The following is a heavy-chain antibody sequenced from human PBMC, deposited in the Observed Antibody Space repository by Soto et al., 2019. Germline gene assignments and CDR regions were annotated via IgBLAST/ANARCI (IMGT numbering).Heavy chain of an antibody. Sequence: EVQLLESGGGLVQPGGSLRLSCAASGFTISSYAMSWVRQAPGKGLEWVSAISGSGGSTYYADSVKGRFTISRDNSKNTLYLQMNSLRAEDTAVYYCAKDQREDYDYIWGSYRSYYFDYWGQGTLVTVSS. CDR1: GFTISSYA. V-gene: IGHV3-23*01. CDR3: AKDQREDYDYIWGSYRSYYFDY. CDR2: ISGSGGST. D-gene: IGHD3-16*02. J-gene: IGHJ4*02.